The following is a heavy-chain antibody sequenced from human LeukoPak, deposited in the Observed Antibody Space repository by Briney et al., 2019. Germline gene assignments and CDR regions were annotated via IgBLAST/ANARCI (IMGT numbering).Heavy chain of an antibody. J-gene: IGHJ4*02. CDR2: INPNSGGT. CDR1: GYTFTGYY. V-gene: IGHV1-2*06. Sequence: ASVRVSFKASGYTFTGYYMHWVRQAPGQGLEWMGRINPNSGGTNYAQKFQGRVTMTRDTPISTAYMELSRLRSDDTAVYYCARAKLYSNYVYWGQGTLVTVSS. CDR3: ARAKLYSNYVY. D-gene: IGHD4-11*01.